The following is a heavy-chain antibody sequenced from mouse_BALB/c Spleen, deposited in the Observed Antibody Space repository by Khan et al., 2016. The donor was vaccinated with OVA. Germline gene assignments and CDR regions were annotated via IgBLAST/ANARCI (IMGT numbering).Heavy chain of an antibody. Sequence: QVQLQQSGAELVRPGTSVKVSCKASGYAFTNYLIEWVKQRPGQGLEWIGVINPGSGGTNYNEKFKGKATLTADKSSSTAYMQLRGLVSDVSAVYFCARRGYAMDYWGKGTSVTVSS. CDR2: INPGSGGT. J-gene: IGHJ4*01. V-gene: IGHV1-54*01. CDR1: GYAFTNYL. CDR3: ARRGYAMDY.